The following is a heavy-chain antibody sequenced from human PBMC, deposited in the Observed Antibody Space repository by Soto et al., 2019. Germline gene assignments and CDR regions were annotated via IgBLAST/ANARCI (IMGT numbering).Heavy chain of an antibody. Sequence: ASVKVSCKASGGTFSSYAISWVRQAPGQGLEWMGGIIPIFGTANYAQKSQGRVTITADESTSTAYMELSSLRSEDTAVYYCARAYCTNGVCYTPRGYYYYGMDVWGQGTTVTVS. CDR2: IIPIFGTA. J-gene: IGHJ6*02. CDR3: ARAYCTNGVCYTPRGYYYYGMDV. V-gene: IGHV1-69*13. CDR1: GGTFSSYA. D-gene: IGHD2-8*01.